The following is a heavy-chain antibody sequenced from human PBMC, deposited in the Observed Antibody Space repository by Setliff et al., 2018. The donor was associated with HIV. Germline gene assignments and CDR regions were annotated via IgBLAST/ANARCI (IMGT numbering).Heavy chain of an antibody. Sequence: PGGSLRLSCAPSGFTFSSYGMHWVRQAPGEGLEWVAFIRYDASYRYYADSVKGRFTISRDNSKNTLYLQMNSLRAEDTAVYFCAKNLYRSPWSPLDYWGQGTLVTVSS. D-gene: IGHD6-19*01. CDR2: IRYDASYR. J-gene: IGHJ4*02. V-gene: IGHV3-30*02. CDR1: GFTFSSYG. CDR3: AKNLYRSPWSPLDY.